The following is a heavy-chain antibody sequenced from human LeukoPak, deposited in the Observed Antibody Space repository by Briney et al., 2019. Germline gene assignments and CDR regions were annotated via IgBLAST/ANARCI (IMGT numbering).Heavy chain of an antibody. CDR3: AKHGGDSSGYYADLFDH. V-gene: IGHV4-39*01. CDR2: VFYNRNA. Sequence: SETLSLTCTVSGGSINTKTHYWACIRQTPGKGLEWIGSVFYNRNAYYNPSLKSRVTISVDTSKNQFSLRLTSVTAADTAVYYCAKHGGDSSGYYADLFDHCGQGSLVTVSS. D-gene: IGHD3-22*01. J-gene: IGHJ4*02. CDR1: GGSINTKTHY.